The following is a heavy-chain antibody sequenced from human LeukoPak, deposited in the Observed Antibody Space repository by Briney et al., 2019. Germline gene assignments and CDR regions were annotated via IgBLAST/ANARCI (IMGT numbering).Heavy chain of an antibody. CDR1: GDSISSDDYY. Sequence: TSETLSLTCTVSGDSISSDDYYWSWIRQPPGKGLEWIGEINHSGSTNYNPSLKSRVTISVDTSKNQFSLKLSSVTAADTAVYYCESSYVWGSYRYDYWGQGTLVTVSS. D-gene: IGHD3-16*02. CDR2: INHSGST. V-gene: IGHV4-61*08. J-gene: IGHJ4*02. CDR3: ESSYVWGSYRYDY.